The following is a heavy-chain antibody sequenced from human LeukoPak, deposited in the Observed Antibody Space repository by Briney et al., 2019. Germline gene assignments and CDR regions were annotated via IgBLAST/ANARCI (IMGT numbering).Heavy chain of an antibody. CDR1: GGSISSSSYY. V-gene: IGHV4-39*01. CDR3: ARHGGSLVSTPLFDP. Sequence: PSETLSLTCTVSGGSISSSSYYWGWIRQPPGKGLEWIGSIYYSGSTYYNPSLKSRVTISVDTSKNQFSLKLSSVTAADTAVYYCARHGGSLVSTPLFDPWGQGTLVTVSS. J-gene: IGHJ5*02. D-gene: IGHD3-16*01. CDR2: IYYSGST.